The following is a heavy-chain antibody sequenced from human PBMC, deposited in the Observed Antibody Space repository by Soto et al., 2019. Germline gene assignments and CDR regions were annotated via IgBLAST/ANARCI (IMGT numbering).Heavy chain of an antibody. D-gene: IGHD3-22*01. Sequence: QVQLVESGGGVVQPGMSLRLSCAAYGFTFSSYGMHWVRQAPGKGLVWVAVIAHDGSNKYYADSVKGRFTISRDNSKNTVYLQMNSLRAEDKAVYYCAKDTYYHDSSGYYVFESWGQRTLVTVSS. CDR3: AKDTYYHDSSGYYVFES. CDR1: GFTFSSYG. J-gene: IGHJ4*02. CDR2: IAHDGSNK. V-gene: IGHV3-30*18.